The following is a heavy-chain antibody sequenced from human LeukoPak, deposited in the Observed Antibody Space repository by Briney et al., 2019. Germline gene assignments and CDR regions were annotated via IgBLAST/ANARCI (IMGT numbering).Heavy chain of an antibody. Sequence: GASVKVSCKASGYTFTSYGISWVRQAPGQGLEWMGWISAYNGNTNYAQKLQGRVTMTTDTSTSTAYMELRSLRSDDTAVYYCARGCYYDSSGYCAFDIWGQGTMVTVSS. V-gene: IGHV1-18*01. CDR1: GYTFTSYG. D-gene: IGHD3-22*01. CDR3: ARGCYYDSSGYCAFDI. J-gene: IGHJ3*02. CDR2: ISAYNGNT.